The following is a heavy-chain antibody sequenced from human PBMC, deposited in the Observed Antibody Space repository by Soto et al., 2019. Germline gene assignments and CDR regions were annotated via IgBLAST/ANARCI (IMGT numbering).Heavy chain of an antibody. CDR2: IYYSGST. CDR3: ATRPDHGCNRDI. J-gene: IGHJ3*02. Sequence: QLQLQESGPGLVKPSETLSLTCTVSGGSISSSSYYWGWIRQPPGKGLEWIGSIYYSGSTYYNPSLKSRVTISVDTSKYQFSLKLSSVTAADTAVYYCATRPDHGCNRDIWGQGTMVTVSS. D-gene: IGHD4-17*01. CDR1: GGSISSSSYY. V-gene: IGHV4-39*01.